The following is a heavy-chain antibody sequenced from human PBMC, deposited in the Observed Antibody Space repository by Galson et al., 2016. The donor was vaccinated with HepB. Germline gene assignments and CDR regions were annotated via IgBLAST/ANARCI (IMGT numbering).Heavy chain of an antibody. CDR1: GFTFSSYA. D-gene: IGHD2-2*02. J-gene: IGHJ3*02. CDR3: ARGRTTSCNSAFDI. Sequence: SLRLSCAASGFTFSSYAMTWVRQAPGKGLEWVSDISSSGDSTYYADSVKGRFTISRDNSKNTLNLQMNSLRAEDTAIYYCARGRTTSCNSAFDIWGQGTMVTVAS. V-gene: IGHV3-23*01. CDR2: ISSSGDST.